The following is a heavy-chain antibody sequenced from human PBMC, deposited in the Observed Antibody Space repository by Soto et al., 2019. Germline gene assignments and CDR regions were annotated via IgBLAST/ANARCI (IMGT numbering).Heavy chain of an antibody. Sequence: GGSLRLSCVGSGFTFSSYWMGWVRQTPGKGLEWVATIKADGTEKYYVDSVKGRFTFSRDNAKTSVYLEMNSLRAEDTAVYYCVTAVRGYNANGDLWGQGTTVTVSS. CDR3: VTAVRGYNANGDL. D-gene: IGHD5-12*01. CDR2: IKADGTEK. J-gene: IGHJ6*02. CDR1: GFTFSSYW. V-gene: IGHV3-7*03.